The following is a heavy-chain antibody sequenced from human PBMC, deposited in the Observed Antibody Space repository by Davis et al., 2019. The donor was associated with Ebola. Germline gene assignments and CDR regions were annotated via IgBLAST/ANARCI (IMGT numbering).Heavy chain of an antibody. Sequence: GGSLRLSCAASGFTFSAYSMKWVRQAPGKGPEWMTYILYDGTEKFYADSVKGRFTISRDNSKNLLYLQMDSLQSDDTAVYYCAKDRYPHVFMGLHGLESWGQGILVTVSS. CDR2: ILYDGTEK. J-gene: IGHJ4*02. D-gene: IGHD3/OR15-3a*01. V-gene: IGHV3-30*02. CDR3: AKDRYPHVFMGLHGLES. CDR1: GFTFSAYS.